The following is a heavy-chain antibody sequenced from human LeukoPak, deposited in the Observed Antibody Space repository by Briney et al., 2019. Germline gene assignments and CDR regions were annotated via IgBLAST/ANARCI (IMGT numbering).Heavy chain of an antibody. CDR3: TRVEQQDSIVGYDSSGYYSYYFDY. V-gene: IGHV3-49*04. CDR1: GFTFGDYA. D-gene: IGHD3-22*01. J-gene: IGHJ4*02. CDR2: IRSKAYGGVT. Sequence: GGSLRLSCTASGFTFGDYAMSWVRQAPGKGLEWVGFIRSKAYGGVTEYAASVKGRFTISRDESKSYAYLQMKSLKTEDTAVYYCTRVEQQDSIVGYDSSGYYSYYFDYWGQGNLVTVSS.